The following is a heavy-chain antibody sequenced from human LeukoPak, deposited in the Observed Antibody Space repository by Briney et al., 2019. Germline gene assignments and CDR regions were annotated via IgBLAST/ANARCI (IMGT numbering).Heavy chain of an antibody. CDR3: ARDHDEYSSSRYRRWAGHWFDP. CDR2: SSAYNGNT. CDR1: GYTFTSYG. V-gene: IGHV1-18*01. J-gene: IGHJ5*02. Sequence: ASVKVSCKASGYTFTSYGISLVRRAPGQGLEWMGWSSAYNGNTNYAQKLQGRVTMTTDTSTSTAYMELRSLRSDDTAVYYCARDHDEYSSSRYRRWAGHWFDPWGQGTLVTVSS. D-gene: IGHD6-13*01.